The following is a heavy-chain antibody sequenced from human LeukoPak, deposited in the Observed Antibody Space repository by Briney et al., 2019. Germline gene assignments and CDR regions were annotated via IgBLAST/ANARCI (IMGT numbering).Heavy chain of an antibody. V-gene: IGHV1-8*01. D-gene: IGHD6-13*01. Sequence: ASVKLSCKASGYTFTSYDINWVRQATGQGLEWMGWMNPNSGNTGYAQKFQGRVAMTRDTTINTAYMELSSLASEDTAVYYSARRQPMAAAGTVYKWFDPWGQGTLVTVSS. CDR3: ARRQPMAAAGTVYKWFDP. CDR1: GYTFTSYD. J-gene: IGHJ5*02. CDR2: MNPNSGNT.